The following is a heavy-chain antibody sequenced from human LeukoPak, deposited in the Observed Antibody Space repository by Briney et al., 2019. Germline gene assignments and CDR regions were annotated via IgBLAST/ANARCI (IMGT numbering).Heavy chain of an antibody. V-gene: IGHV3-30*18. D-gene: IGHD4-23*01. Sequence: GGSLRLSCAASGFTFSGYAMSWVRQAPGKGLEWVAVISYDGSNKYYADSVKGRFTISRDNSKNTLYLQMNSLRAEDTAVYYCAKVTDYGGNSPYFDYWGQGTLVTVSS. CDR3: AKVTDYGGNSPYFDY. J-gene: IGHJ4*02. CDR2: ISYDGSNK. CDR1: GFTFSGYA.